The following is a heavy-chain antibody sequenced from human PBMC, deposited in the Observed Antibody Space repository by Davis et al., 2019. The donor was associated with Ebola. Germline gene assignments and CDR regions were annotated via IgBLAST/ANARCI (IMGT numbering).Heavy chain of an antibody. CDR2: INPNNGGT. CDR1: GYTFTGYY. J-gene: IGHJ6*03. CDR3: ARGWSGEHHYYYYMDV. D-gene: IGHD3-3*01. Sequence: ASVKVSCKSSGYTFTGYYLHWVRQAPGQGFEWMGWINPNNGGTNYAQKFQGTVTMTRDTSISTAYMELTRLRSDDTAVYYCARGWSGEHHYYYYMDVWGKGTTVTVSS. V-gene: IGHV1-2*02.